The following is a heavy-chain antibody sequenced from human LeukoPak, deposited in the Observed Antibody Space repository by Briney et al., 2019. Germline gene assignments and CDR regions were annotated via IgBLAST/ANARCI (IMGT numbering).Heavy chain of an antibody. V-gene: IGHV3-21*01. D-gene: IGHD2-15*01. CDR1: GFSLSSYS. CDR3: ARAPHPYCSGGNCIYFDY. Sequence: GGSLRLSCAASGFSLSSYSMNWVRQAPGKGLEWVSSISSSSSYIYYADSVEGRFTLSRDNAKKSLHLQMNSLRAEDTAVYYCARAPHPYCSGGNCIYFDYWGQGTLVTVSS. J-gene: IGHJ4*02. CDR2: ISSSSSYI.